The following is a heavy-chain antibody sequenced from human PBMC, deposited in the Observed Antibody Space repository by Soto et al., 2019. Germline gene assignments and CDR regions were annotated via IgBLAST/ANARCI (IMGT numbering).Heavy chain of an antibody. CDR1: GGTFSSYA. J-gene: IGHJ3*02. CDR2: IIPIFGTA. D-gene: IGHD3-10*01. V-gene: IGHV1-69*06. Sequence: SVKVSCKASGGTFSSYAISWVRQAPGQGLEWMGGIIPIFGTANYAQKFQGRVTITADKSTSTAYMKLSSLRSEDTAVYYCARGRGVRGDDAFDIWGQGTMVTVSS. CDR3: ARGRGVRGDDAFDI.